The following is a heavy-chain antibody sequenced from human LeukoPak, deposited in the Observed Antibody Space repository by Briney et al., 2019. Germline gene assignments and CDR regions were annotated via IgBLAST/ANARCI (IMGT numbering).Heavy chain of an antibody. CDR1: GGSFSGYY. D-gene: IGHD6-19*01. CDR3: ARDSSGRWKTSDY. Sequence: PSETLSLTCAVYGGSFSGYYWSWIRQPPGKVLEWIGEINHSGSTNYNPSLKSRVTISVDTSKNQFSLKLSSVTAADTAVYYCARDSSGRWKTSDYWGQGTLVTVSS. V-gene: IGHV4-34*01. CDR2: INHSGST. J-gene: IGHJ4*02.